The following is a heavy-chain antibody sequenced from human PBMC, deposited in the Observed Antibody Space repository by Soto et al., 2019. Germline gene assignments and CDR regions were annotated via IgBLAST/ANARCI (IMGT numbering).Heavy chain of an antibody. D-gene: IGHD2-15*01. V-gene: IGHV4-30-4*01. J-gene: IGHJ6*02. Sequence: ASETLSLTCSVSGDSISSGDHYWSWIRQPPGKGLEWIGYIYYSGSTYYNPSLESRVTISVDTSKNQFSLNLSSVTAADTAIYYCVRGGYCSGGVCYLLDVWGQGTSVT. CDR2: IYYSGST. CDR3: VRGGYCSGGVCYLLDV. CDR1: GDSISSGDHY.